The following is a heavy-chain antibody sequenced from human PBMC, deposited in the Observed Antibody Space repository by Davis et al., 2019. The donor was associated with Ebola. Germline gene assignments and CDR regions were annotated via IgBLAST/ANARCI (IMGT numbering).Heavy chain of an antibody. Sequence: PGGSLRLSCAASGFTFDDYAMHWVRQAPGKGLEWVSGISWNSGSIGYADSVKGRFTISRDNSKNTLYLQMNSLRAEDTAVYYCAKDMDGRSFDNWFDPWGQGTLVTVSS. CDR2: ISWNSGSI. CDR1: GFTFDDYA. J-gene: IGHJ5*02. CDR3: AKDMDGRSFDNWFDP. D-gene: IGHD2-2*03. V-gene: IGHV3-9*01.